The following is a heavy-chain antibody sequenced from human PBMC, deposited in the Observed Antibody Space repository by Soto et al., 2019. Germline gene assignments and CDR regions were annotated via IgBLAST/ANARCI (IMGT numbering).Heavy chain of an antibody. CDR2: IYYSVST. J-gene: IGHJ5*02. CDR3: ARDQNWFDP. V-gene: IGHV4-59*13. Sequence: SETLSLTCTVSGGSISGYYWTWIRQPPGKGLEWIGYIYYSVSTTYNPSLKSRVSISVGTSKNQFSLHLRSVSAADTAVYYCARDQNWFDPWGPGTLVT. CDR1: GGSISGYY.